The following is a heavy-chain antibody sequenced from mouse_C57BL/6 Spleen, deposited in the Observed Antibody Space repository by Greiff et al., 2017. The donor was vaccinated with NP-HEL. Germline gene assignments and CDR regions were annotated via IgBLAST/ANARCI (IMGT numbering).Heavy chain of an antibody. V-gene: IGHV1-69*01. CDR3: ARDDYGPDY. J-gene: IGHJ2*01. CDR2: IDPSDSYT. CDR1: GYTFTSYW. Sequence: VQLQQPGAELVMPGASVKLSCKASGYTFTSYWMHWVKQRPGQGLEWIGEIDPSDSYTNYNQKFKGKSTLTVDKSSSTAYMQLSSLTSEDSAVYFCARDDYGPDYWGQGTTLTVSS. D-gene: IGHD2-4*01.